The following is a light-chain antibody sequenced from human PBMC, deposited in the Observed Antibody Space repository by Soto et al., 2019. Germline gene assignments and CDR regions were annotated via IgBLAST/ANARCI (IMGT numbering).Light chain of an antibody. CDR1: QSVSSY. Sequence: EIVLTQSPATLSLSPGERATLSCRASQSVSSYLAWYQQKPGQAPRLLIYDASNRATGIPARFSGGGSGTDFTLTISSLEPEDFAVYYCQQLHTFGQGTKLEIK. J-gene: IGKJ2*01. CDR2: DAS. CDR3: QQLHT. V-gene: IGKV3-11*01.